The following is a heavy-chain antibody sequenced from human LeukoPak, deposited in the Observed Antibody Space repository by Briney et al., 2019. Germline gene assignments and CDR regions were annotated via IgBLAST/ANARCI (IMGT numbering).Heavy chain of an antibody. V-gene: IGHV4-30-4*01. CDR3: ARVRGGLRFLDY. CDR2: IYYSGST. J-gene: IGHJ4*02. D-gene: IGHD5-12*01. CDR1: GGSISSGDYY. Sequence: SETLSLTCTVSGGSISSGDYYWSWIRQPPGKGLEWIGYIYYSGSTYYNPSRKSRVTISVNTSKNQFSLKLSSVTAADTAVYYCARVRGGLRFLDYWGQGTLVTVSS.